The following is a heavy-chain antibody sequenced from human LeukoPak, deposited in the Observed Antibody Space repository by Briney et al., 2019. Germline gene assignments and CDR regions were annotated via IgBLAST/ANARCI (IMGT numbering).Heavy chain of an antibody. CDR2: IKSKTAGGTT. CDR1: GLTLSNVW. V-gene: IGHV3-15*07. Sequence: GGSLRLSCAVSGLTLSNVWMNWVRQAPGKGLEWVGRIKSKTAGGTTDFAAPVKGRFTISRDDSKNTLYLQMNSLTSEDTGVYYCSQGSGQYYDYWGQGTLVTVSS. CDR3: SQGSGQYYDY. D-gene: IGHD2-15*01. J-gene: IGHJ4*02.